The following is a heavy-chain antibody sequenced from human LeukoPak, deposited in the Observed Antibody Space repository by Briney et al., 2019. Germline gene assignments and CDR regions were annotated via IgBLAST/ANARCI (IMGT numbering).Heavy chain of an antibody. CDR1: GYTFTDYF. V-gene: IGHV1-2*02. Sequence: ASVKVSCKASGYTFTDYFMHWVRQAPGQGLEWMGWINTNSGGTNYAKKFQGRVTMTRDTSISTAYMELSRLRSDDTAVYYCASEDHFHRTTGTTSLDYWGQGTLVTVSS. CDR3: ASEDHFHRTTGTTSLDY. J-gene: IGHJ4*02. CDR2: INTNSGGT. D-gene: IGHD1-1*01.